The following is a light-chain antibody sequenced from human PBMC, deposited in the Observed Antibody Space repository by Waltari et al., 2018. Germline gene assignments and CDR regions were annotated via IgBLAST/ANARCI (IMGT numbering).Light chain of an antibody. CDR2: QDS. CDR1: HLGDKY. V-gene: IGLV3-1*01. J-gene: IGLJ2*01. CDR3: QAWDSSTAHVV. Sequence: SYELTQPPSVSVSPGQTASITCSGDHLGDKYACWYQQKPGPSPVLVIYQDSERPSGIPERFSGSNSGNTATLTVSVTQAMDEADYYCQAWDSSTAHVVFGGGTKLTVL.